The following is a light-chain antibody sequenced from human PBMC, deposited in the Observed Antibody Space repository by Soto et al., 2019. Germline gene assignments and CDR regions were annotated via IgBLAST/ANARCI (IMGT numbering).Light chain of an antibody. V-gene: IGKV1-5*03. Sequence: DIPMTQSPSTLSASVGDRVTITCRASQSISSWLAWYQQKPGKAPKLLIYKASSLESGVPSRFSGSGSGTEFTLTISSLQPDVFATYYCQQYNSYPPTFGGGTKVEIK. J-gene: IGKJ4*01. CDR1: QSISSW. CDR2: KAS. CDR3: QQYNSYPPT.